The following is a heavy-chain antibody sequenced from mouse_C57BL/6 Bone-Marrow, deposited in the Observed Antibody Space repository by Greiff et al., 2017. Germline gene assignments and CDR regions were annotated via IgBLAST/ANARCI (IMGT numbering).Heavy chain of an antibody. CDR2: IDPSDSYT. J-gene: IGHJ1*03. CDR3: ARYGYDGPYWYFDV. V-gene: IGHV1-50*01. Sequence: QVQLKQPGAELVKPGASVKLSCKASGYTFTSYWMQWVKQRPRQGLEWIGEIDPSDSYTNYNQKFKGKATLTVDTSSSTAYMQLSSLTSEDSAVYYCARYGYDGPYWYFDVWGTGTTVTVSS. D-gene: IGHD2-2*01. CDR1: GYTFTSYW.